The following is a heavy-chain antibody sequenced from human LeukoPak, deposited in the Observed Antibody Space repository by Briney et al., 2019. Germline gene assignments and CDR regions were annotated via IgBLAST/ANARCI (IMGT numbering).Heavy chain of an antibody. CDR1: GFTFSSYA. D-gene: IGHD1-1*01. J-gene: IGHJ4*02. Sequence: GGSLRLSCAASGFTFSSYAMSWVRQAPGKWLEWVSAISGSGGSTYYADSVKGRFTISRDNSKNTLYLQMNSLRAEDTAVYYCAKGRGRGSEIEFDYWGQGTLVTVSS. V-gene: IGHV3-23*01. CDR3: AKGRGRGSEIEFDY. CDR2: ISGSGGST.